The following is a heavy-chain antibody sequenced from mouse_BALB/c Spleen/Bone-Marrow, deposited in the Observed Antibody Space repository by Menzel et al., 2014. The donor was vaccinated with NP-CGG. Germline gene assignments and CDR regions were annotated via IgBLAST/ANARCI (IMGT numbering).Heavy chain of an antibody. D-gene: IGHD3-1*01. J-gene: IGHJ4*01. CDR3: ARHVGNPYAMDY. CDR2: ITSGGGST. Sequence: EVKLMESGGGLVQPGGSLKLSCAASGFTFSSYTMSWVRQTPEKRLEWVAYITSGGGSTYYPDTVKGRFTISRDNAKSTLYLQMSSLKSEDTAMYYCARHVGNPYAMDYWGQGTSVTVSS. V-gene: IGHV5-12-2*01. CDR1: GFTFSSYT.